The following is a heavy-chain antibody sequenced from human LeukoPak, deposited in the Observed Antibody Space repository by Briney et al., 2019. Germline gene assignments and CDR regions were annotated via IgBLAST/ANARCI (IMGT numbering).Heavy chain of an antibody. CDR1: GGSFSAYY. CDR2: IHYTGST. Sequence: SETLSLTCAVYGGSFSAYYWSWIRQPPGKGLECIGYIHYTGSTNYNPSLKSRVTISVETSKNQFSLKLKSVTAADTAVYYCARGGYYGSGNDFRFDPWGQGTLVTVSS. CDR3: ARGGYYGSGNDFRFDP. J-gene: IGHJ5*02. V-gene: IGHV4-59*01. D-gene: IGHD3-10*01.